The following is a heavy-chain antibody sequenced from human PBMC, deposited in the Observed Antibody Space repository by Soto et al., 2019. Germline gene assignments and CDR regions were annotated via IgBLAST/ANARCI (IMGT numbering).Heavy chain of an antibody. Sequence: GGSLRLSCAASGFPFSSYAMSWVRHTPEGGLEWVAASSVGGNDRYYADFVQGRFTFSRDNSRNILYLHRNSLRADDTAMYFCARSLFMVAPDSEPFDYWGQGTLVTVSS. V-gene: IGHV3-23*01. CDR2: SSVGGNDR. J-gene: IGHJ4*02. D-gene: IGHD3-22*01. CDR1: GFPFSSYA. CDR3: ARSLFMVAPDSEPFDY.